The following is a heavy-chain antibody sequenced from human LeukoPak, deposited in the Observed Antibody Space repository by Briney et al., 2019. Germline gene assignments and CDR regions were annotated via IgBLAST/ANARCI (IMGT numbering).Heavy chain of an antibody. CDR3: VKALPLPRSSAYLDY. CDR1: GFTFSNYA. J-gene: IGHJ4*02. V-gene: IGHV3-64D*06. CDR2: ITNNGGST. Sequence: PGGSLRLSCSASGFTFSNYAMHWVRQAPGKGLEYVSAITNNGGSTYYADSVKGRFTISRDNSKSTLYLQMSSLRTDDTAVYYCVKALPLPRSSAYLDYWGQGTLVTVSS. D-gene: IGHD3-22*01.